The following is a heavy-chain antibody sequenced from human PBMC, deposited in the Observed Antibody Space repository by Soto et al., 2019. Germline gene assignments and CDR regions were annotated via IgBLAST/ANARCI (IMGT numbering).Heavy chain of an antibody. CDR2: IFSAGST. V-gene: IGHV3-66*01. CDR1: GFTVSNNY. CDR3: ARGAGGNTWRSPTFDS. J-gene: IGHJ4*02. D-gene: IGHD6-19*01. Sequence: QPGGSLRLSCAASGFTVSNNYMTWVRQAPGRGLDWVSIIFSAGSTYYADSVRGRFTISRDNSKNTLYLQMNALRADDTAIYYCARGAGGNTWRSPTFDSWGQGTLVTVSS.